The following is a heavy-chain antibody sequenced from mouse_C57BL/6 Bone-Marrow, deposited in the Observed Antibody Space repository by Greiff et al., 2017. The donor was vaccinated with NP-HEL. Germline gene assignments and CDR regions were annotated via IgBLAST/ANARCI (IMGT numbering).Heavy chain of an antibody. Sequence: QVQLQQPGAELVRPGSSVKLSCKASGYTFTSYWMHWVKQRPIQGLEWIGNIDPSDSETHYNQKFKDKATLTVDKSSSTAYMPLSSLTSEDSAVYYCAREGDDYDGPWFAYWGQGTLVTVSA. J-gene: IGHJ3*01. CDR3: AREGDDYDGPWFAY. CDR2: IDPSDSET. CDR1: GYTFTSYW. D-gene: IGHD2-4*01. V-gene: IGHV1-52*01.